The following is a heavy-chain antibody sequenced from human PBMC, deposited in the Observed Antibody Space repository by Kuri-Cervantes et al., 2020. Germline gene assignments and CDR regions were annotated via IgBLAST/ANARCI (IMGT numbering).Heavy chain of an antibody. CDR2: ISSSSSYI. V-gene: IGHV3-21*01. D-gene: IGHD3-10*01. J-gene: IGHJ4*02. Sequence: GGSLRLSCAASGFTFSDYSMNWVRQAPGKGLECLSSISSSSSYIYYADSVKGRFTISRDNAKNSLYPQMNSLRAEDTAVYYCARVRPGLYHDYWGQGALVTVSS. CDR3: ARVRPGLYHDY. CDR1: GFTFSDYS.